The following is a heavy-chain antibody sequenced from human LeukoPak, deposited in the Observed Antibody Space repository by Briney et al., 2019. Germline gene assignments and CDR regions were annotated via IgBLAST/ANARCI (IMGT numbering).Heavy chain of an antibody. Sequence: PGGSLRLSCAASGFTFSRYAMSWVRQAPGKGLEWVSAISGSGGSTYYADSVKGRFTISRDNSKNTLYLQMNSLRAEDTAVYYCAKGNYGSGSYRVLGPFDPWGQGTLVTVSS. CDR1: GFTFSRYA. D-gene: IGHD3-10*01. CDR3: AKGNYGSGSYRVLGPFDP. V-gene: IGHV3-23*01. J-gene: IGHJ5*02. CDR2: ISGSGGST.